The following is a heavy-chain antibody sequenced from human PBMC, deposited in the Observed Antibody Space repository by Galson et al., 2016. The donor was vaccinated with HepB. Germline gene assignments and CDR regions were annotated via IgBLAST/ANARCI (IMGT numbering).Heavy chain of an antibody. D-gene: IGHD4-11*01. J-gene: IGHJ4*02. CDR2: IYYSGST. CDR1: GGSITSGGYF. CDR3: VRRQKLYDYFDY. V-gene: IGHV4-31*03. Sequence: TLSLTCTVSGGSITSGGYFWSWIRQHPGKGLEWIGYIYYSGSTYYNPSLKSRVIISVDTSKNQFSLKLSSVTAADTAVYYCVRRQKLYDYFDYWGQGILVTVSS.